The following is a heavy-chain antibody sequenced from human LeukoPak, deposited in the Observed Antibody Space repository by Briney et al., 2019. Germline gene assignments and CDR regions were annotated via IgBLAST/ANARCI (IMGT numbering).Heavy chain of an antibody. Sequence: PGGSLRLSCAASGFTFSSYSMNWVRQAPGKGLEWVSSISSSSSYIYYADSVKGRFTISRDNAKNSLYLQMNSLRAEDTAVYYCARAGTAVGLFDIWGQGTLVTVSS. CDR1: GFTFSSYS. CDR3: ARAGTAVGLFDI. CDR2: ISSSSSYI. D-gene: IGHD6-13*01. V-gene: IGHV3-21*01. J-gene: IGHJ4*02.